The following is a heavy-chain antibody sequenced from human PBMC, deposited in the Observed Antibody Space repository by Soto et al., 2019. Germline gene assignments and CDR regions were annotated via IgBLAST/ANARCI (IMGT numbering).Heavy chain of an antibody. CDR3: ARSGVAALDS. CDR2: IGTSSSYI. D-gene: IGHD2-8*01. J-gene: IGHJ5*01. CDR1: GFTFSSYT. V-gene: IGHV3-21*01. Sequence: GGSLRLSCAASGFTFSSYTMNWVRQAPGRGLEWVSSIGTSSSYIYYADSVKGRFTISRDNAKNSLFLQMNSLRADDTAVYFCARSGVAALDSWGQGTLVTVSS.